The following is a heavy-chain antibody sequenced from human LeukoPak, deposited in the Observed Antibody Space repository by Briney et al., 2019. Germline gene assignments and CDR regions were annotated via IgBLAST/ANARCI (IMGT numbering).Heavy chain of an antibody. Sequence: GGFLRLSCVASGFNLDNYAMSWVRQAPGKGLEWVSAISGSGDSTYYADSVKGRITISRDDSENTLYLQMSRLRADDAAVYHCAREHSLVAIHDAFDIWGQGTMVTVSS. V-gene: IGHV3-23*01. CDR3: AREHSLVAIHDAFDI. J-gene: IGHJ3*02. CDR1: GFNLDNYA. CDR2: ISGSGDST. D-gene: IGHD5-12*01.